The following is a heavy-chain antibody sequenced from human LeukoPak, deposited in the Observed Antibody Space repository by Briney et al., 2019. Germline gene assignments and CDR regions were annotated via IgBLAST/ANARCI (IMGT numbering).Heavy chain of an antibody. CDR2: IKQDGSEK. J-gene: IGHJ4*02. CDR1: GFTLSTYW. D-gene: IGHD2-21*01. V-gene: IGHV3-7*02. CDR3: ARLKGERSLFEY. Sequence: PGGSLRLSCAASGFTLSTYWMTWVRQAPGKGLEWVANIKQDGSEKYYADSVKGRFTISRDNAKNSLYPQMNSLRAEDTAVYYCARLKGERSLFEYWGQGTLVTVSS.